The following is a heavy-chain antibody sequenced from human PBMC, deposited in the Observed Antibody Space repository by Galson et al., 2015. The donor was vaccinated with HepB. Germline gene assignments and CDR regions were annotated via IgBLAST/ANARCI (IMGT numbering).Heavy chain of an antibody. J-gene: IGHJ4*02. CDR2: INQDGSEK. D-gene: IGHD3-10*01. CDR3: ARAPFGSGRYYYFDQ. CDR1: GFTFSTYW. Sequence: SLRLSCAASGFTFSTYWMSWVRQAPGKGLEWVANINQDGSEKYYVDSVKGRFTVSRDNAKNSLDLQMNSLRAEDTAVYYCARAPFGSGRYYYFDQWGQGTLVTVSS. V-gene: IGHV3-7*04.